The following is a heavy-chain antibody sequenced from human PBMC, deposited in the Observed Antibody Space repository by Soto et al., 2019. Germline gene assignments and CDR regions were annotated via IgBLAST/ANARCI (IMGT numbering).Heavy chain of an antibody. D-gene: IGHD3-22*01. Sequence: QVQLVESGGGVVQPGRSLRLTCAASGFTFSRNGMHWVRQAPGKGLEWVALVSYDGSKKYYADSVKGRFTISRDNSENTLYLQMNSLRAEDTAVYYCARWVGGSMYDNSGKYDSWGQGTLVTVSS. CDR2: VSYDGSKK. CDR3: ARWVGGSMYDNSGKYDS. CDR1: GFTFSRNG. J-gene: IGHJ5*01. V-gene: IGHV3-30*03.